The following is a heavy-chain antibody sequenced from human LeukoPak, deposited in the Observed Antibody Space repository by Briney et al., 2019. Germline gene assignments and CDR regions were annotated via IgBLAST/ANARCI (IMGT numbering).Heavy chain of an antibody. CDR3: ARVASYYDSSGYYSGFDH. CDR1: GGTFSSYA. CDR2: IVPIFGTA. J-gene: IGHJ4*02. D-gene: IGHD3-22*01. V-gene: IGHV1-69*13. Sequence: AASVKVSCKASGGTFSSYAISWVRQAPGQGLEWMGGIVPIFGTANYAQKFQGRVTITADESTSTAYMELSSLRSEDTAVYYCARVASYYDSSGYYSGFDHWGQGTLVTVSS.